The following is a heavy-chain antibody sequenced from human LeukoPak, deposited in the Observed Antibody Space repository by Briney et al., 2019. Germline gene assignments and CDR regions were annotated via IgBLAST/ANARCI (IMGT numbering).Heavy chain of an antibody. CDR3: ARHVRFEGVGY. Sequence: GGSLRLSCAASGFIFTSYWMSWVRQAPGKGLEWVANIKQDGSEKYYVDSVKGRFTISRDNAKNSLFLQMSSLRAEDTAVYYCARHVRFEGVGYWGQGTLVTVSS. D-gene: IGHD3-3*01. CDR2: IKQDGSEK. J-gene: IGHJ4*02. CDR1: GFIFTSYW. V-gene: IGHV3-7*01.